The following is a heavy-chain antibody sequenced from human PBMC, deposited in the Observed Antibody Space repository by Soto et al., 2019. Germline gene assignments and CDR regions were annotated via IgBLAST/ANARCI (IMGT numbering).Heavy chain of an antibody. CDR2: ISFDGRKK. CDR3: VRNAGPAAEAGSGYFYYGMDV. V-gene: IGHV3-30*03. Sequence: QVQLVESGGGVVQPGRSLRLSCAASGFTFSSYGMHWVRQAPGKGLEWVALISFDGRKKFYPDSVKGRLTISRDSSRNILFLQMNSLRAEDTAVYYCVRNAGPAAEAGSGYFYYGMDVWGQGTTVTVSS. D-gene: IGHD6-19*01. CDR1: GFTFSSYG. J-gene: IGHJ6*02.